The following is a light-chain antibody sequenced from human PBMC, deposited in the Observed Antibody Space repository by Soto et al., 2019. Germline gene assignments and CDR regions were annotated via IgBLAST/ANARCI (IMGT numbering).Light chain of an antibody. CDR1: NSDVGGYNF. J-gene: IGLJ1*01. CDR3: SSYTDRKNLV. V-gene: IGLV2-11*01. CDR2: DVS. Sequence: QSALTQPRSVSGSPGQSVTISCTGTNSDVGGYNFVSWYQQLPGKAPKLMIYDVSKRPSGVPDRFSGSKSGNTASLTVSALQAEDEADYYCSSYTDRKNLVFGTGTKVTVL.